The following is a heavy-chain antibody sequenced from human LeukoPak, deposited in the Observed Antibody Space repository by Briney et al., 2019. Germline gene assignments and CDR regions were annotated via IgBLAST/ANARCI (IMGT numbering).Heavy chain of an antibody. Sequence: SETLSLTCTVSGGSISGGSYYWGWIRQPPGKGLEWIGSVYYSGSTYYNPSLKSRATTSVDTSKDQFSLKLSSVTAADTAVYYCARVDDYGGKGLDYWGQGTLVTVSS. CDR3: ARVDDYGGKGLDY. CDR2: VYYSGST. V-gene: IGHV4-39*07. CDR1: GGSISGGSYY. D-gene: IGHD4-23*01. J-gene: IGHJ4*02.